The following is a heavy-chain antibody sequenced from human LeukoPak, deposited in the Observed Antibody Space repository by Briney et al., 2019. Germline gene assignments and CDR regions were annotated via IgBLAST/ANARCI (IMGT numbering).Heavy chain of an antibody. CDR1: GFTFSSYE. Sequence: PGGSLRLSCAASGFTFSSYEMNCVRQAPGKGLEWVSYISSGGSTIYYADSVKGRFTISRDNAKNSLYLQMNSLRAEDTAVYYCAELGITMIGGVWGKGTTVTISS. V-gene: IGHV3-48*03. CDR3: AELGITMIGGV. D-gene: IGHD3-10*02. J-gene: IGHJ6*04. CDR2: ISSGGSTI.